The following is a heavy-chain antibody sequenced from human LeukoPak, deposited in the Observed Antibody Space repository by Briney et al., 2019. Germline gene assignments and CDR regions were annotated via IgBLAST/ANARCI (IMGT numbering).Heavy chain of an antibody. CDR3: ARAPYYYDSDGCYFDY. Sequence: GGSLRLSCAASGFTFSNYWMSWARQAPGKGLEWVANIKQDGSEKYYVDSVKGRFTISRDNAKNSLFLQMNSLRAEDTAVYYCARAPYYYDSDGCYFDYWGQGTLVTVSS. J-gene: IGHJ4*02. CDR1: GFTFSNYW. V-gene: IGHV3-7*01. D-gene: IGHD3-22*01. CDR2: IKQDGSEK.